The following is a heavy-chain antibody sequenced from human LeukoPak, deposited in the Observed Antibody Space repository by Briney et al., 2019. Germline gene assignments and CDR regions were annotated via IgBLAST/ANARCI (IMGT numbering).Heavy chain of an antibody. V-gene: IGHV1-18*01. CDR3: ATAHSSRHITGTTPSWFDP. D-gene: IGHD1-7*01. CDR1: GYTFTSYG. Sequence: GASVKVSCKASGYTFTSYGISWVRQAPGQGLEWMGWISAYNGNTNYAQKLQGRVTMTTDTSTSTAYMELRSLRSDDTAVYYCATAHSSRHITGTTPSWFDPWGQGTLVTVSS. J-gene: IGHJ5*02. CDR2: ISAYNGNT.